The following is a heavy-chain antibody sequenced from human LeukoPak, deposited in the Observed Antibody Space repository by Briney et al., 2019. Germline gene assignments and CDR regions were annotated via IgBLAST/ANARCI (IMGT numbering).Heavy chain of an antibody. Sequence: GGSLRLSCAASGFTFSSYEMNWVRQAPGKGLEWVSYISSSGSTIYYADSVKGRFTISRGNAKNSLYLQMNSLRAEDTAVYYCARAIAAAGMDYWGQGTLVTVSS. V-gene: IGHV3-48*03. D-gene: IGHD6-13*01. CDR2: ISSSGSTI. CDR3: ARAIAAAGMDY. J-gene: IGHJ4*02. CDR1: GFTFSSYE.